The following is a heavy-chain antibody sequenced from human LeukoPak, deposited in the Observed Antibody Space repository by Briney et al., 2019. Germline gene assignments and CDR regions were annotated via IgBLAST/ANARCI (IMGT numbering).Heavy chain of an antibody. V-gene: IGHV5-51*01. Sequence: GESLKISSKASGYNCTNYWIGWVRQMPGKGLEWIGIISPGDSDNRYSPSFQGQVTISADKSICTAYLQWSSLKASDTAMYYCARRGDSYGRFDYWGQAILVTVSS. CDR1: GYNCTNYW. J-gene: IGHJ4*02. CDR2: ISPGDSDN. D-gene: IGHD5-18*01. CDR3: ARRGDSYGRFDY.